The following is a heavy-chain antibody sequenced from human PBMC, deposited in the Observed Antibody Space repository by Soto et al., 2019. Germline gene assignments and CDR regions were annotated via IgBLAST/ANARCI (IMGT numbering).Heavy chain of an antibody. CDR3: ARIHYHDYGDYEGGRGRGENPNPPSQGDY. J-gene: IGHJ4*02. V-gene: IGHV3-30-3*01. CDR2: ISYDGSNK. D-gene: IGHD4-17*01. Sequence: QVQLVESGGGVVQPGRSLRLSCAASGFTFSSYAMHWVRQAPGKGLEWVAVISYDGSNKYYADSVKGRFTISRDNSKNTLYLQMNSLRAEDTAVYYCARIHYHDYGDYEGGRGRGENPNPPSQGDYWGQGTLVTVSS. CDR1: GFTFSSYA.